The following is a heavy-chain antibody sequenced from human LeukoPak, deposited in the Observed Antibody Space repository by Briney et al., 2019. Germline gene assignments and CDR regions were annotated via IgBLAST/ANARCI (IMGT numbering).Heavy chain of an antibody. CDR2: INPSGGST. J-gene: IGHJ4*02. V-gene: IGHV1-46*01. CDR1: GYTFTSYY. Sequence: ASVKVSCKASGYTFTSYYMHWVRQAPGQGLEWMGIINPSGGSTSYAQKFQGRVTMTRDTSTSTVYMELSSLRSEDTAVYYCARDTVDRIAVAPENYWGQGTLVTASS. CDR3: ARDTVDRIAVAPENY. D-gene: IGHD6-19*01.